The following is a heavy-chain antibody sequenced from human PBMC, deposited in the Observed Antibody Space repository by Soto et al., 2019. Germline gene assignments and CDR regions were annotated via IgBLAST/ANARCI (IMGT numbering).Heavy chain of an antibody. CDR3: ARGSDTHPW. CDR2: INHSGST. Sequence: QVQLQQWGAGLLKPSETLSLTCAVYGGSFSGYYWSWIRQPPGKGLEWFGEINHSGSTNYNPSLTGRATTSVDTSKNQFSMKLSSVTAADTAVYYCARGSDTHPWWGQGTLVTVSS. J-gene: IGHJ4*02. V-gene: IGHV4-34*01. CDR1: GGSFSGYY. D-gene: IGHD2-2*02.